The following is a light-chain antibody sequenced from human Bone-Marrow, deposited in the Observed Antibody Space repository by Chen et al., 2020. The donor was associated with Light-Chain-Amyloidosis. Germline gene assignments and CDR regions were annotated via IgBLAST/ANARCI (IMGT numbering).Light chain of an antibody. J-gene: IGLJ2*01. CDR3: QSADSSGTYEVI. V-gene: IGLV3-25*02. CDR2: RDT. CDR1: DLPTKY. Sequence: SYELTQPPSVSVSPGQTARITCSGDDLPTKYAYWYQQKPGQAPVLVIHRDTERPSGISERFSGSSSGTTASLTISGVQAEEEAGYHCQSADSSGTYEVIFGGGTKLTVL.